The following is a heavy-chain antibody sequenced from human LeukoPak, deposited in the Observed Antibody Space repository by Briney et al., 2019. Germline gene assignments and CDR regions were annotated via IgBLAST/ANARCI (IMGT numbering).Heavy chain of an antibody. CDR1: GGSISSCSYY. J-gene: IGHJ4*02. D-gene: IGHD6-19*01. CDR2: IYYSGST. Sequence: SETLSLTCTVSGGSISSCSYYWGWIRQPPGKGLEWIGSIYYSGSTYYNPSLKSRVTISVDTSKNQFSLKLSSVTAADTAVYYCARQAGTLLDYFDYWGQGTLVTVSS. CDR3: ARQAGTLLDYFDY. V-gene: IGHV4-39*01.